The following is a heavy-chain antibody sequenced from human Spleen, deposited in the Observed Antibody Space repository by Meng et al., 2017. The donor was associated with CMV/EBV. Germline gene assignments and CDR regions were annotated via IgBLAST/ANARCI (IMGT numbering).Heavy chain of an antibody. CDR1: GFTFSDYW. V-gene: IGHV3-7*02. CDR3: ARGNV. CDR2: INQDGSER. Sequence: GESLKISCVASGFTFSDYWMSWVRQAPGKGLEWVANINQDGSERYYVDSFKGRFTISRDNAKNSLYLQMNGLTAADTAIYYCARGNVWGQGTTVTVSS. J-gene: IGHJ6*02.